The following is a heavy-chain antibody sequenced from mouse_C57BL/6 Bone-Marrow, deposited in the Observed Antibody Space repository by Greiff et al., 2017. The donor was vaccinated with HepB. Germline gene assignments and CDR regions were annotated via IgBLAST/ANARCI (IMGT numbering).Heavy chain of an antibody. CDR3: ANYAFAY. CDR1: GYTFTDYY. V-gene: IGHV1-26*01. J-gene: IGHJ3*01. CDR2: INPKNGGT. Sequence: EVQLHQSGPELVKPGASVKISCKASGYTFTDYYMNWVKQSHGKSLEWIGDINPKNGGTSYNQKFKGKATLTVDKSSSTAYMELRSLTSEDSAVYYCANYAFAYWGQGTLVTVSA. D-gene: IGHD2-1*01.